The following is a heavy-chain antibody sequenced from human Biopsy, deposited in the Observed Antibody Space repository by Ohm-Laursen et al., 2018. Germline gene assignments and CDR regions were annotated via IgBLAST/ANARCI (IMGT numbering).Heavy chain of an antibody. CDR1: EGTFSNYG. D-gene: IGHD3-9*01. CDR3: ATKLTGYFHH. V-gene: IGHV1-69*06. Sequence: SVKVSCNVPEGTFSNYGVNWVRQAPGQGLEWLGGNIPILGTGNHAQKFQDRVTVAADTSTSTATMELRSLRSDDTAVYYCATKLTGYFHHWGQGTLVIVSS. J-gene: IGHJ1*01. CDR2: NIPILGTG.